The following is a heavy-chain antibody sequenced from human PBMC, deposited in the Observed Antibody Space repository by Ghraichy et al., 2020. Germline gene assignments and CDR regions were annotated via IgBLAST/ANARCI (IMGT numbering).Heavy chain of an antibody. Sequence: GGSLRLSCAASGFTFSSFSMNWVRQAPGKGLEWLSYITSSSRTISYADSVKGRFTISRDNAKNSLYLQVKSLTDEDTAVYYCARGSRVVRFFYYDGMDVWGQGTTVTVSS. D-gene: IGHD4-23*01. J-gene: IGHJ6*02. CDR2: ITSSSRTI. CDR1: GFTFSSFS. V-gene: IGHV3-48*02. CDR3: ARGSRVVRFFYYDGMDV.